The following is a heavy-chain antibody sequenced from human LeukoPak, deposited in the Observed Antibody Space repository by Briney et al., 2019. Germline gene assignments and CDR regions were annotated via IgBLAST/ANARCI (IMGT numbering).Heavy chain of an antibody. D-gene: IGHD3-22*01. CDR3: ANLVVDYAFDI. Sequence: PSETLSLTCTVSGGSISSYYWSWIRQPPGKGLEWIGEINHSGSTNYNPSLKSRVTISVDTSKNQFSLKLSSVTAADTAVYYCANLVVDYAFDIWGRGTMVTVSS. J-gene: IGHJ3*02. V-gene: IGHV4-34*01. CDR2: INHSGST. CDR1: GGSISSYY.